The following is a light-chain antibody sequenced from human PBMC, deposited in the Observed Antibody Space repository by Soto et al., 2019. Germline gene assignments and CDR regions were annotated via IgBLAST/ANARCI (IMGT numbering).Light chain of an antibody. J-gene: IGLJ1*01. CDR2: DVN. CDR1: NSDVGGYNT. V-gene: IGLV2-14*03. CDR3: SSYTTSSTPFYV. Sequence: QSALTQPASVSGSPGQSITISCTGSNSDVGGYNTVSWFQQHPGEAPKLMIYDVNNRPSGVSHRFSGSKSANTASLTISGLQAEDEADYYCSSYTTSSTPFYVFGTGTKLTFL.